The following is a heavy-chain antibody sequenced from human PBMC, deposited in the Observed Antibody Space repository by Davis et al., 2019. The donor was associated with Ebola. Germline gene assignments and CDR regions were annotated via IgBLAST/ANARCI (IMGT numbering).Heavy chain of an antibody. V-gene: IGHV3-30*03. CDR3: ARGSRNMDV. Sequence: GESLKISCAASGFTLSSYGMHWVRQAPGKGLEWVAVMSPDGGNKNFADSVKGRFTISRDNSKNTLYLQMNSLRAEDTAVYYCARGSRNMDVWGQGTTVTVSS. CDR2: MSPDGGNK. CDR1: GFTLSSYG. J-gene: IGHJ6*02.